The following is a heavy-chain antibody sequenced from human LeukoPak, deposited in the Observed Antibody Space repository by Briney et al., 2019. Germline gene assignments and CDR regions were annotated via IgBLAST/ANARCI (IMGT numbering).Heavy chain of an antibody. CDR1: GGPFSGYS. CDR3: ARGGYSGYRSRFDY. J-gene: IGHJ4*02. Sequence: SETLSLTCAVHGGPFSGYSWKWIRQPPGMGLEWIGEVNHSGSTNYNPSLKSRVTISVDTAKNQFSLKLSSVTAADTSVYYCARGGYSGYRSRFDYWGQGTLVTVSS. D-gene: IGHD5-12*01. CDR2: VNHSGST. V-gene: IGHV4-34*01.